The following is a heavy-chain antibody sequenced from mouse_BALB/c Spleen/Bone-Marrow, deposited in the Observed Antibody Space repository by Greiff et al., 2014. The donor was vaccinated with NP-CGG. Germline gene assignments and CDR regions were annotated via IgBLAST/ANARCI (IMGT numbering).Heavy chain of an antibody. CDR2: IDPANGNT. D-gene: IGHD1-1*01. CDR1: GFNIKDTY. J-gene: IGHJ3*01. CDR3: ASYYYGRSSFTY. Sequence: EVQLQQSGAELVKPGASVKLSCTASGFNIKDTYMHWVRQRPEQCLAWIGRIDPANGNTKYDPKFQGKATITADTSSNTAYLQLSSLTSEDTAVYYCASYYYGRSSFTYWGQGTLVTVSA. V-gene: IGHV14-3*02.